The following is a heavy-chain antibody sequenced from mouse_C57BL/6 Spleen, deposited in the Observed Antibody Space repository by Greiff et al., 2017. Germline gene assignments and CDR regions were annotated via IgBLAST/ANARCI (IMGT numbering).Heavy chain of an antibody. Sequence: QVQLQQSGPGLVQPSQSLSITCTVSGFSLTSYGVHWVRQSPGKGLEWLGVIWSGGSTDYNAAFISRLSISKDNSKSQVFFKMNSLQAADTAIYYCARYGYDGVDYWGQGTTLTVSS. J-gene: IGHJ2*01. V-gene: IGHV2-2*01. D-gene: IGHD2-2*01. CDR3: ARYGYDGVDY. CDR1: GFSLTSYG. CDR2: IWSGGST.